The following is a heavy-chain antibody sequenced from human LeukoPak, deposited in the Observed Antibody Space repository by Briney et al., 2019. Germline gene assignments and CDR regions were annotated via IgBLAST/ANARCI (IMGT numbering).Heavy chain of an antibody. CDR3: ARVRGTYTVDDAFDI. CDR1: GFTFSSHA. CDR2: ISYDGSNK. Sequence: GGSLRLSCAASGFTFSSHAMHWVRQAPGKGLEWVAVISYDGSNKYYADSVKGRFTISRDNSKSTLYLQMNSLRAEDTAVYYCARVRGTYTVDDAFDIWGQGTMVTVSS. D-gene: IGHD4-11*01. J-gene: IGHJ3*02. V-gene: IGHV3-30*04.